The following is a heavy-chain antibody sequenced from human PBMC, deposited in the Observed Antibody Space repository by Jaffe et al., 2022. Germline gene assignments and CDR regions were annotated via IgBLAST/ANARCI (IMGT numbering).Heavy chain of an antibody. CDR1: GFTFSGSA. Sequence: EVQLVESGGGLVQPGGSLKLSCAASGFTFSGSAMHWVRQASGKGLEWVGRIRSKANSYATAYAASVKGRFTISRDDSKNTAYLQMNSLKTEDTAVYYCTSQGTSSSGWDDYWGQGTLVTVSS. CDR3: TSQGTSSSGWDDY. J-gene: IGHJ4*02. V-gene: IGHV3-73*02. D-gene: IGHD6-19*01. CDR2: IRSKANSYAT.